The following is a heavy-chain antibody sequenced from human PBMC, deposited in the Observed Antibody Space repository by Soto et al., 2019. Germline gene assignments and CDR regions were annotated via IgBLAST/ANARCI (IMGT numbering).Heavy chain of an antibody. CDR2: IIPIFGTA. CDR3: AATGGGIFGNWFDP. D-gene: IGHD3-3*01. J-gene: IGHJ5*02. CDR1: EGTFSSYA. Sequence: QVQLVQSGAEVKKPGSSVKVSCKASEGTFSSYAISWVRQAPGQGLEWMGGIIPIFGTANYAQKFQGRVTITADESTSTAYMELSSLRSEDTAVYYCAATGGGIFGNWFDPWGQGTLVTVSS. V-gene: IGHV1-69*01.